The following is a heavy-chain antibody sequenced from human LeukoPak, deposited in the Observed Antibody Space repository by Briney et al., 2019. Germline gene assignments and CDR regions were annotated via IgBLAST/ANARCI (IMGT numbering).Heavy chain of an antibody. V-gene: IGHV4-34*01. D-gene: IGHD3-3*01. Sequence: SETLSLTYAVYGGSFSGYYWSWIRQPPGKGLEWIGEINHSGSTNYNPSLKSRVTISVDTSKNQFSLKLSSVTAADTAVYYCARGTTIFGVVSPNQDYWGQGTLVTVPS. J-gene: IGHJ4*02. CDR2: INHSGST. CDR3: ARGTTIFGVVSPNQDY. CDR1: GGSFSGYY.